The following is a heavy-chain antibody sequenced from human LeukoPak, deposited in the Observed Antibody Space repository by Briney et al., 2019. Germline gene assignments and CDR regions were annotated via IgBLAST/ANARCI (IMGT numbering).Heavy chain of an antibody. CDR3: ARTNIVDTAMVLKGGFDY. D-gene: IGHD5-18*01. CDR2: ISAYNGNT. CDR1: GYTFTSSG. J-gene: IGHJ4*02. Sequence: ASVTVSCTASGYTFTSSGMSWVRQAPGQGLEWMAWISAYNGNTNYAQKLQGRVTMTTDTSTSTAYMELRSLRSDDTAVYYCARTNIVDTAMVLKGGFDYWGQGTLVTVSS. V-gene: IGHV1-18*01.